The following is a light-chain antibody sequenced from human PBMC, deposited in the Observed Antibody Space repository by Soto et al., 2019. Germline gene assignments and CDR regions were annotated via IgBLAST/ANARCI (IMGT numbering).Light chain of an antibody. CDR1: SSDVGGYNY. Sequence: QSVLTQPASVSGSPGQSITISCTGTSSDVGGYNYVSWYQQHPGKAPKLMIYDVSNRPSGVSNRFSGSKSGNTASLTISGLQAEDEADYYCSSYTSSSPLAFGGGTQLTGL. CDR2: DVS. J-gene: IGLJ2*01. V-gene: IGLV2-14*01. CDR3: SSYTSSSPLA.